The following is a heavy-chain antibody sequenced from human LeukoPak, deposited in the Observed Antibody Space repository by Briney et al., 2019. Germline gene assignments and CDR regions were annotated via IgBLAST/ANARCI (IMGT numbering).Heavy chain of an antibody. J-gene: IGHJ4*02. CDR3: ATRLVRGVSIDY. CDR1: GYSFATYW. CDR2: IYPGDSDT. Sequence: AGESLKISCKGSGYSFATYWIGWVRQMPGKGLEWMGIIYPGDSDTRYSPSFQGQVTISADKSISTVYLQWSSLKASDTAMYYCATRLVRGVSIDYWGQGTLVTVSS. D-gene: IGHD3-10*01. V-gene: IGHV5-51*01.